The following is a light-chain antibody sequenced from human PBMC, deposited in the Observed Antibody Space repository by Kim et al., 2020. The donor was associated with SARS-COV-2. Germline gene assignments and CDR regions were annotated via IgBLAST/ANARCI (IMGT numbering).Light chain of an antibody. J-gene: IGKJ4*01. V-gene: IGKV1-39*01. CDR3: QQSHTAPLLT. Sequence: DIQMTQSPSSLAASVGDRVTITCRASQNINSFLNWYQQRPGKAPKLLIYAASTLQIGVPSRFSGSGSGTDFTLTITSLQPEEFATYYCQQSHTAPLLTFGGGTKV. CDR2: AAS. CDR1: QNINSF.